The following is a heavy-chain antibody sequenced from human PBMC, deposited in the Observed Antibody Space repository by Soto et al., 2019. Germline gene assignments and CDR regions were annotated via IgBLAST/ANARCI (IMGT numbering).Heavy chain of an antibody. CDR1: GGSFSGYY. CDR2: INHSGST. J-gene: IGHJ5*02. V-gene: IGHV4-34*01. CDR3: ARATSYDIVVVVATRWFDP. D-gene: IGHD2-15*01. Sequence: SETLSLTCAVYGGSFSGYYWSWIRQPPGKGLEWIGEINHSGSTNYNPSLKSRVTISVDTSKNQFSLKLSSVTAADTALYYCARATSYDIVVVVATRWFDPWGQGTLVTVSS.